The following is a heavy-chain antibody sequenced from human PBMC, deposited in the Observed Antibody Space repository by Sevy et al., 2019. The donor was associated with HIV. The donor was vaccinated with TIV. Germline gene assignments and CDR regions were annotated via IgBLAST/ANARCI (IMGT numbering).Heavy chain of an antibody. D-gene: IGHD3-16*01. CDR1: GFTFSSYG. Sequence: GGSLRLSCAASGFTFSSYGMHWVRQAPGKGLEWVAVISYDGSNKYYADSVKGLFTISRDNSKNTLYLQMNSLRAEDTAVYYCAKLPGPSSSASYYYYYYGMDVWGQGTTVTVSS. CDR2: ISYDGSNK. V-gene: IGHV3-30*18. J-gene: IGHJ6*02. CDR3: AKLPGPSSSASYYYYYYGMDV.